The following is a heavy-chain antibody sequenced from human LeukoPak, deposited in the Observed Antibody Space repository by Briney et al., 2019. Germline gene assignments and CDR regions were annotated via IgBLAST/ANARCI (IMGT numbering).Heavy chain of an antibody. CDR1: GYTFTGYY. J-gene: IGHJ4*02. V-gene: IGHV1-2*02. CDR2: INPHSGGT. CDR3: ARGYSSGWYVDYFDY. D-gene: IGHD6-19*01. Sequence: ASVKVSCKASGYTFTGYYMHWVRQAPGQGLEWMGWINPHSGGTNYAQKFQGRVTMTRDTSISTAYMELSRLRSDDTAVSYCARGYSSGWYVDYFDYWGQGTLVTVSS.